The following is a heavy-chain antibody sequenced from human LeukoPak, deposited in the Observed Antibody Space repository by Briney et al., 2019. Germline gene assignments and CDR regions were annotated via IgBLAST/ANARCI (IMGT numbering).Heavy chain of an antibody. CDR3: AREGYCSSSTCRNYFDY. J-gene: IGHJ4*02. CDR1: GASVSTTYW. V-gene: IGHV4-4*02. D-gene: IGHD2-2*01. CDR2: VYHSGNT. Sequence: SETLSVTCAVSGASVSTTYWWYWVRQPPGKGLEWIGEVYHSGNTIYNPSLKSRVTISLDKSKNQFSLNLSSVTTADTAVYYCAREGYCSSSTCRNYFDYWGQGNLVTVSS.